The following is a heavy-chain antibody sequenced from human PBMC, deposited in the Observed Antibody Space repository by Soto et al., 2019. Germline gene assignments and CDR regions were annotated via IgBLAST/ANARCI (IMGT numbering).Heavy chain of an antibody. J-gene: IGHJ6*02. CDR1: GYTFTSYD. CDR3: ARGDDVVVVAAGDYYYGMDV. D-gene: IGHD2-15*01. CDR2: MNPNSGNT. Sequence: RASVKVSCKASGYTFTSYDINWVRQATGQGLEWMGWMNPNSGNTGYAQKFQGRVTMTRNTSISTAYMELSSLRSEDTAVYYCARGDDVVVVAAGDYYYGMDVWGQGTTVTVSS. V-gene: IGHV1-8*01.